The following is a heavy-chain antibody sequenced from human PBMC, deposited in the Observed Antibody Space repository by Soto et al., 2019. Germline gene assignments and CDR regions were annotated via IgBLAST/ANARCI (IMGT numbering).Heavy chain of an antibody. CDR2: IYYSGST. CDR1: GGSISSYY. V-gene: IGHV4-59*01. CDR3: ARVTYYYYGMDV. J-gene: IGHJ6*02. Sequence: SETLSLTCTVSGGSISSYYWSWSRQPPGKGLEWFGYIYYSGSTNYNPSLKSRVTISVDTSKNQFSLKLSSVTAADTAVYYCARVTYYYYGMDVWGQGTTVTVSS.